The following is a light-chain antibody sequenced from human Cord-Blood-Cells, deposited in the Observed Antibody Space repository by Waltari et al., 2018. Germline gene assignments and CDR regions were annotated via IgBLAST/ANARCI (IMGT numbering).Light chain of an antibody. CDR1: SSDVGGYNY. J-gene: IGLJ1*01. CDR3: CSYAGSYTYV. V-gene: IGLV2-11*01. Sequence: QSALTPPRSVSGSPGQSVTISCTGTSSDVGGYNYVSWYQQPPGKAPKLMIYDVSKRPSGVHDRFSGSKSGNTASLTISGLQAEDEADYYCCSYAGSYTYVFGTGTKVTVL. CDR2: DVS.